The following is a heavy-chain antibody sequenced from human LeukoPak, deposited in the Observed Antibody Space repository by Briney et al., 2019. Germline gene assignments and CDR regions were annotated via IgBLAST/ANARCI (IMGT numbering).Heavy chain of an antibody. Sequence: GASVKVSCKVSGYTLTELSMHWVRQAPGKGLEWMGGFDPEDGETIYAQKFQGRVTMTTDTSTSTAYMELRSLRFDDTAVYYCARDFAWGSGGAPIDDNWLDPWGQGILVTVSS. D-gene: IGHD7-27*01. CDR3: ARDFAWGSGGAPIDDNWLDP. CDR1: GYTLTELS. V-gene: IGHV1-24*01. CDR2: FDPEDGET. J-gene: IGHJ5*02.